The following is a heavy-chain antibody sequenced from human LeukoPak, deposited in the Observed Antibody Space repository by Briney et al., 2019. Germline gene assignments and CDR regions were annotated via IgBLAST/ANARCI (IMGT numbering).Heavy chain of an antibody. J-gene: IGHJ4*02. CDR1: GGSISSYY. D-gene: IGHD3-22*01. CDR3: ASQKYYYDSRGYYQYYFDY. V-gene: IGHV4-4*07. CDR2: FYTSGST. Sequence: SETLSLTCTVSGGSISSYYWSWIRQPAGKGLEWIGRFYTSGSTNYNPSLKSRVTMSVDTSKNQFSLKLSSVTAADTAVYYCASQKYYYDSRGYYQYYFDYWGRGTLVTVSS.